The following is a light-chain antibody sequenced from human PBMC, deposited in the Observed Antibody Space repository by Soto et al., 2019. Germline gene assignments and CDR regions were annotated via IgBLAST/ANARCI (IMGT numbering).Light chain of an antibody. CDR1: QSISSY. CDR3: QQSYSTPST. Sequence: DIQMTQSPSSLSAAVGDRVTITCRASQSISSYLNWYQQKPGKAPKLLIYAASSLQSGVPSRFSGSGSGTDFTLTISSLQPDDFATYYCQQSYSTPSTFGPGTTVDIK. CDR2: AAS. V-gene: IGKV1-39*01. J-gene: IGKJ3*01.